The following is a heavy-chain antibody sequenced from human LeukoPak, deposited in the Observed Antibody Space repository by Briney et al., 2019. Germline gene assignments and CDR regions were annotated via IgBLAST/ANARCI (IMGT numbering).Heavy chain of an antibody. D-gene: IGHD2-15*01. Sequence: SETLSLTCTVSGGSISSSSYYWGWIRQPPGKGLEWIGSIYYSGSTYYNPSLKSRVTISVDTSKNQFSLKLSSVTAADTAVYYCARDLNRVVASGRGAFDIWGQGTMVTVSS. CDR1: GGSISSSSYY. CDR2: IYYSGST. J-gene: IGHJ3*02. CDR3: ARDLNRVVASGRGAFDI. V-gene: IGHV4-39*07.